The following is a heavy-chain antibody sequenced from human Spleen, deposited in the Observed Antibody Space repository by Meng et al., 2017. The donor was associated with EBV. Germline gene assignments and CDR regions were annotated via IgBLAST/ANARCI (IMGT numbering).Heavy chain of an antibody. V-gene: IGHV3-21*02. D-gene: IGHD4/OR15-4a*01. Sequence: EVELVESGGXLVTPGRSLRLSCVGSGFSFSSYSMNWFRQTPGKGLEWVSSITSRSTYIYYADAVQGRFTASRDNSRHSLYLQMNSLRAEDTAVYYCARVGPGAADSWGQGTLVTVSS. J-gene: IGHJ4*02. CDR2: ITSRSTYI. CDR3: ARVGPGAADS. CDR1: GFSFSSYS.